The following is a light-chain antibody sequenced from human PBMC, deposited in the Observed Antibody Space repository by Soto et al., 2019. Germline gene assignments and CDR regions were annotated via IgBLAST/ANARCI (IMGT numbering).Light chain of an antibody. V-gene: IGLV2-14*01. CDR3: SAYTRSSTLV. J-gene: IGLJ2*01. CDR1: SSDVGGYNY. Sequence: QSALTQPASVSGSPGQSITISCTGTSSDVGGYNYVSWYQQHPGKAPKHMISEVNNRPSGVSNRFSGSKSGNTASLTISGLQAEDEADYYCSAYTRSSTLVFGGGTKLTVL. CDR2: EVN.